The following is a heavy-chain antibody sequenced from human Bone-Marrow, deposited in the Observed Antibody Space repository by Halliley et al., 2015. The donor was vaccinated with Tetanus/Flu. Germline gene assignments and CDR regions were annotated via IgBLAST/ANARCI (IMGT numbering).Heavy chain of an antibody. CDR2: SPHSGTS. Sequence: TLSLTCAVSGDSISSDYHWGWIRQPPGKGLEWIGSSPHSGTSYYNPSLKSRVTISIDASKNQFSLKLTSVTAADTAVYYCARDPLYSSSAIDYWGHGTLVTVSS. CDR1: GDSISSDYH. J-gene: IGHJ4*01. V-gene: IGHV4-38-2*02. CDR3: ARDPLYSSSAIDY. D-gene: IGHD2-15*01.